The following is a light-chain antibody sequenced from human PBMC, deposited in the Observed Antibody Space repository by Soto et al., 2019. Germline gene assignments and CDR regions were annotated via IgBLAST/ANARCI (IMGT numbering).Light chain of an antibody. V-gene: IGKV3-11*01. Sequence: DIVVTQSPATLSLSPGERATLSCRASQSVRNYLAWYQQKPGQAPRLLIYDASKRATGIPARFRGSGSGTDFTLTISSLEPEDFAVYYCQQRSDWPLTFGGGTKVEIK. J-gene: IGKJ4*02. CDR2: DAS. CDR3: QQRSDWPLT. CDR1: QSVRNY.